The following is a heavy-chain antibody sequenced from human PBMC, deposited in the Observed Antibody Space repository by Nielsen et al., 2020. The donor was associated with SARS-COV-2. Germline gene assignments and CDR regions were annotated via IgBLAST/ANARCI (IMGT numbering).Heavy chain of an antibody. Sequence: GESLKISCAASGFTFSIYAMSWVRQAPAKGLEWVSTVSESGETTYYADSVKGRFTISRDNSKSTLYLQMSSLRAEDTAVYYCARVHYRAATGYPYYFDFWGQGALVTVSS. D-gene: IGHD6-13*01. CDR2: VSESGETT. CDR1: GFTFSIYA. J-gene: IGHJ4*02. CDR3: ARVHYRAATGYPYYFDF. V-gene: IGHV3-23*01.